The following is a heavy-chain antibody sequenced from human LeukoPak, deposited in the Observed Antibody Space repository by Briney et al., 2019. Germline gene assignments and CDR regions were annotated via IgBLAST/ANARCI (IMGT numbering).Heavy chain of an antibody. CDR3: ARVPAGGLELHRYNWFDP. D-gene: IGHD1-7*01. Sequence: ASVKVSCKASGYTFTGYYMHWVRQAPGQGLEWMGWINPNSGGTNYAQKFQGRVTMTRDTSISTAYMELSRLRSDDMAVYYCARVPAGGLELHRYNWFDPWGQGTLVTVSS. CDR1: GYTFTGYY. CDR2: INPNSGGT. J-gene: IGHJ5*02. V-gene: IGHV1-2*02.